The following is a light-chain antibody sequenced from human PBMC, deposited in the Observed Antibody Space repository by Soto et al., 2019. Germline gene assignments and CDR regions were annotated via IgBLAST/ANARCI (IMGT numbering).Light chain of an antibody. J-gene: IGKJ5*01. Sequence: DIQLTQSPSFLSASIGDRVTITCRASQGISSYLAWYQQTPGRAPKLLIYASSTLQSGVPSRFSGSGSGTEFTLTISSLQSDDFATYYCQQGNTFPVTFGQGTRL. CDR1: QGISSY. V-gene: IGKV1-9*01. CDR3: QQGNTFPVT. CDR2: ASS.